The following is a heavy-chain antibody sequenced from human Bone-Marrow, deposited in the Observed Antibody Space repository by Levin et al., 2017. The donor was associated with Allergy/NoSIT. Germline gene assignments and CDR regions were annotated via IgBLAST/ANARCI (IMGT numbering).Heavy chain of an antibody. J-gene: IGHJ4*02. CDR2: ISYDGSKT. Sequence: TGGSLRLSCTASGFNFSDYGMHWVRQAPGKGLDWVAVISYDGSKTYYADSVKGRFTISRDNSKKTLLLQMNSLRPDDTAVYYCANNLGWEVIAAGDYWGQGTLVTVSS. D-gene: IGHD6-13*01. CDR3: ANNLGWEVIAAGDY. CDR1: GFNFSDYG. V-gene: IGHV3-30*18.